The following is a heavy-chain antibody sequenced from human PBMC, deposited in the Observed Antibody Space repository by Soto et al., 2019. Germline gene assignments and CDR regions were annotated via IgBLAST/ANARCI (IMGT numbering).Heavy chain of an antibody. CDR2: TYYRSKWYN. J-gene: IGHJ5*02. CDR1: GDSVSSNSAA. Sequence: PSQTLSLTCAISGDSVSSNSAAWNWIRQSPSRGLEWLGRTYYRSKWYNDYAVSVKSRITINPDTSKNQFSLQLNSVTPEDTAVYYCARDHADSSSWYNWFDPWGQGTLVTAPQ. CDR3: ARDHADSSSWYNWFDP. V-gene: IGHV6-1*01. D-gene: IGHD6-13*01.